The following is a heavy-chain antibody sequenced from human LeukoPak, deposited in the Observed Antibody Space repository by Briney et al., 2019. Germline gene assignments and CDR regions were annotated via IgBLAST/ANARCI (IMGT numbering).Heavy chain of an antibody. D-gene: IGHD5-24*01. CDR2: ITWSGGTM. Sequence: PGRSLRLSCAASGFTFVDHAMHWVRQAPGKGLEWVSGITWSGGTMGYADSVKGRFTISRDNAKNTLYLQMTSLRAEDTAIYYCVRDGDVYNFDHWGQGTLVTVSS. V-gene: IGHV3-9*01. CDR3: VRDGDVYNFDH. CDR1: GFTFVDHA. J-gene: IGHJ4*02.